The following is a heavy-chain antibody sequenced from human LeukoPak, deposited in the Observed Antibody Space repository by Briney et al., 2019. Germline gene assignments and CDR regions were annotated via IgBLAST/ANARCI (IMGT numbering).Heavy chain of an antibody. CDR3: ARGQGSDY. CDR2: ISSSSGTI. V-gene: IGHV3-48*01. Sequence: GGSLRLSCVASGFIFSSYIMNWVRQAPGKGLEWVSYISSSSGTISYADSVKGRFTISRDNAKNSLYLQMNSLRAEDTAVYYCARGQGSDYWGQGTLVTVSS. J-gene: IGHJ4*02. D-gene: IGHD6-6*01. CDR1: GFIFSSYI.